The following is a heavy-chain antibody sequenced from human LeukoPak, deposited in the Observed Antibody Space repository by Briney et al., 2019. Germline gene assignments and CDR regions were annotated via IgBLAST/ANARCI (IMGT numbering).Heavy chain of an antibody. Sequence: ESGPTLLQPTQTLTLTCTFSGFSLSTSGVGVGWIRQPPGKALEWLALIYWNDDKRYSPSLKSRLTITKDTSKNQVVLTMTNMDPVDTATYYCAHRQDFWSGYLNWFDPWGQGTLVTVSS. D-gene: IGHD3-3*01. J-gene: IGHJ5*02. CDR1: GFSLSTSGVG. CDR3: AHRQDFWSGYLNWFDP. V-gene: IGHV2-5*01. CDR2: IYWNDDK.